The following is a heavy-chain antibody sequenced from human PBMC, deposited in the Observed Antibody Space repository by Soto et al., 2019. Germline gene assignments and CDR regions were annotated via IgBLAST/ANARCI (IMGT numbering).Heavy chain of an antibody. CDR3: AKPTVTTFSYLDAFDI. D-gene: IGHD4-4*01. CDR2: IYYSGST. V-gene: IGHV4-39*01. J-gene: IGHJ3*02. CDR1: GGSISSSSYY. Sequence: SETLSLTCTVSGGSISSSSYYWGWIRQPPGKGLECIGSIYYSGSTYYNPSLKSRVTISVDTSKNQFSLKLSSVTAADTAVYYCAKPTVTTFSYLDAFDIWGQGTMVTVSS.